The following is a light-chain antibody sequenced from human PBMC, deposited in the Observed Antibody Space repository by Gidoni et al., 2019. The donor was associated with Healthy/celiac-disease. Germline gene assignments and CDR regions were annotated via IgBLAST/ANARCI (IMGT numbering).Light chain of an antibody. V-gene: IGKV1-33*01. CDR2: AAS. J-gene: IGKJ1*01. CDR1: QDISNY. Sequence: DIQMTQSPSSLSSSVGDRVTITCQASQDISNYLNWYQQKPGKAPKLLIYAASNLETGVPSRFSGSGSGTDFTFTISSLQPEDMATYYCQQYDNRPTWTFGQGTKVEIK. CDR3: QQYDNRPTWT.